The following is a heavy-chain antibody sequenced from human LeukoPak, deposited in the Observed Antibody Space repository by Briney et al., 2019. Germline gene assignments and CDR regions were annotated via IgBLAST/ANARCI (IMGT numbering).Heavy chain of an antibody. Sequence: GGSLRLSCAASGCTFSSYAMSWVRQAPGKGLEWVAVISYDGSNKYYADSVKGRFTISRDNSKNTLYLQMNSLRAEDTAVYYCARDQNTVAYNYFDYWGQGTLVTVSS. J-gene: IGHJ4*02. D-gene: IGHD2/OR15-2a*01. CDR2: ISYDGSNK. V-gene: IGHV3-30-3*01. CDR1: GCTFSSYA. CDR3: ARDQNTVAYNYFDY.